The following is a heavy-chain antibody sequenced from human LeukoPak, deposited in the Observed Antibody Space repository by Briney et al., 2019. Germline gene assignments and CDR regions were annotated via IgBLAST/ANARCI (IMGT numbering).Heavy chain of an antibody. CDR1: GFTFSSYG. D-gene: IGHD1-26*01. J-gene: IGHJ4*02. CDR3: AKTIGSYPPYYFDY. Sequence: PGRSLRLSCAASGFTFSSYGMHWVRQAPGKGLEWVAVISYDGSNKYYADSVKGRFTISRDNYKNTLYLQMNSLRAEDTAVYYCAKTIGSYPPYYFDYWGQGTLVTVSS. CDR2: ISYDGSNK. V-gene: IGHV3-30*18.